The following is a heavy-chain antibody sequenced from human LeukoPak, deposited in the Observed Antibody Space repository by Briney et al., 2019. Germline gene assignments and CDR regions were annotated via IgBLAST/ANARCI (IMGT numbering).Heavy chain of an antibody. V-gene: IGHV4-34*01. J-gene: IGHJ3*02. Sequence: PSETLSLTCTVSGGSISSYYWSWIRQPPGKGLEWIGEINHSGSTNYNPSLKSRVTISVDTSKNQFSLKLSSVTAADTAVYYCARETGHAFDIWGQGTMVTVSS. CDR1: GGSISSYY. CDR3: ARETGHAFDI. CDR2: INHSGST.